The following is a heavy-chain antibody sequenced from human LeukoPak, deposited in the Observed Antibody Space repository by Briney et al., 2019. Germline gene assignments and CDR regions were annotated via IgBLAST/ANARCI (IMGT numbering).Heavy chain of an antibody. V-gene: IGHV4-34*01. CDR3: ARRVRSADYRLDY. J-gene: IGHJ4*02. Sequence: SETLSLTCAVYGGSFTIYSWTWICQPPGKSLEWVGEISPSGNTQYNPSLKSRVTISLDASKSQFYLKLNSVTAADTAVYYCARRVRSADYRLDYWGQGTLVTVSS. CDR2: ISPSGNT. CDR1: GGSFTIYS. D-gene: IGHD4-11*01.